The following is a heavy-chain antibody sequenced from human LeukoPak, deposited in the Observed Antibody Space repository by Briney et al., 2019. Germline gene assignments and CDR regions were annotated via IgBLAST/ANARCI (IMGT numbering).Heavy chain of an antibody. V-gene: IGHV5-51*01. CDR2: VYPGDSDT. J-gene: IGHJ4*02. CDR3: ATQGANWGN. Sequence: HGESLKISCKASGYRFTTDWIGWVRQMPGKGLEWMGFVYPGDSDTRYSPSFQGQVTISADKSITTAYLQWSSLKASDTAMYCCATQGANWGNWGQGTLVTVSS. CDR1: GYRFTTDW. D-gene: IGHD7-27*01.